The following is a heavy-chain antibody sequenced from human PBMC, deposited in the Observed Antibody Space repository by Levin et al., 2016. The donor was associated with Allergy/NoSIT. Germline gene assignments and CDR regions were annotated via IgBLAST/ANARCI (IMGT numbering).Heavy chain of an antibody. V-gene: IGHV3-48*03. CDR3: ARDYCSSTSCYVDY. CDR2: ISSSGSTI. J-gene: IGHJ4*02. D-gene: IGHD2-2*01. Sequence: WIRQPPGKGLEWVSYISSSGSTIYYADSVKGRFTISGDNAKNSLYLQMNSLRAEDTAVYYCARDYCSSTSCYVDYWGQGTLVTVSS.